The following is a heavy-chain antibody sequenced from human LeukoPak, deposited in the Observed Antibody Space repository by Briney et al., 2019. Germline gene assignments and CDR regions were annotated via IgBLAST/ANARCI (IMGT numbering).Heavy chain of an antibody. Sequence: SGPTLVNPTETLTLTCTVSGFSLSNARMGVSWVRQPPGKGLEWIGEINHSGSTNYNPSLKSRVTISVDTSKNQFSLKLSSVTAADTAVYYCARAWCSSTSCLDYWGQGTLVTVSS. CDR3: ARAWCSSTSCLDY. V-gene: IGHV4-4*02. J-gene: IGHJ4*02. D-gene: IGHD2-2*01. CDR2: INHSGST. CDR1: GFSLSNARMG.